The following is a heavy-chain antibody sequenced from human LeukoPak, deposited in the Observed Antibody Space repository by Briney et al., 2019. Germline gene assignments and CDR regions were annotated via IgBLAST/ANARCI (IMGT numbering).Heavy chain of an antibody. CDR2: IYPGDSDA. CDR3: ARLVTPGVTRWFDP. J-gene: IGHJ5*02. D-gene: IGHD1-1*01. V-gene: IGHV5-51*01. CDR1: GYKTIDHW. Sequence: GESLKISCNTSGYKTIDHWIGWVRQMPAKGREWMAIIYPGDSDARYSPSFQGQVTISADKSITTAYLQWSSLKASDTGTYYCARLVTPGVTRWFDPWGQGTRVSVSS.